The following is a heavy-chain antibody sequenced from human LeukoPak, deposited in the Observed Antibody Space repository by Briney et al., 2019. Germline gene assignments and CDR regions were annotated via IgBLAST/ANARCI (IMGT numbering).Heavy chain of an antibody. CDR1: GFTFDDYA. D-gene: IGHD3-16*01. CDR3: AKEEVMRYFDY. Sequence: GGSLRLSCAASGFTFDDYAMHWVRQAPGKGLEWVSGISWNSGSIGYADSVKGRFTISRDNAKNSLYLQMNSLRAEDTALYYCAKEEVMRYFDYWGQGTLVTVSS. CDR2: ISWNSGSI. J-gene: IGHJ4*02. V-gene: IGHV3-9*01.